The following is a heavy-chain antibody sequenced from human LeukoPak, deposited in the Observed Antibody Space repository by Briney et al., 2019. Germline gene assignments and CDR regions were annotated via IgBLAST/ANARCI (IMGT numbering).Heavy chain of an antibody. CDR2: INHSRST. Sequence: SETLSLTCAVYGGSFSGYYWSWIRQPPGKGLEWIGEINHSRSTNYNPSLKSRVTISVDTSKNQFSLKLSSVTAADTAVYYCARGVRDIVVVPAGKSYWFDPWGQGTLVTVSS. V-gene: IGHV4-34*01. J-gene: IGHJ5*02. CDR3: ARGVRDIVVVPAGKSYWFDP. D-gene: IGHD2-2*01. CDR1: GGSFSGYY.